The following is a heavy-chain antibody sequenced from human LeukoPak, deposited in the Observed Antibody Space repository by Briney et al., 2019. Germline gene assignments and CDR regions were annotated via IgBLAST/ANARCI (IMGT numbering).Heavy chain of an antibody. D-gene: IGHD1-26*01. CDR3: AREWADAFDI. Sequence: ASVKVSCKASGGTFSSYAISWVRQAPGQGLEWMGGIIPVFGTANYAQKFQGRVTITADESTSTAYMELSRLRSEDTAVYYCAREWADAFDIWGQGTMVTVSS. CDR1: GGTFSSYA. CDR2: IIPVFGTA. J-gene: IGHJ3*02. V-gene: IGHV1-69*13.